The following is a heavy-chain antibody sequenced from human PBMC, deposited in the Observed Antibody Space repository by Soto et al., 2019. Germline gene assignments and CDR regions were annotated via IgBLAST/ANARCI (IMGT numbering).Heavy chain of an antibody. CDR3: AKAPLLLCCYYYMDV. V-gene: IGHV3-23*01. J-gene: IGHJ6*03. CDR2: ISGSGGST. D-gene: IGHD2-15*01. CDR1: GFTFSSYA. Sequence: EVQLLESGGGLVQPGGSLRLSCAASGFTFSSYAMSWVRQAPGKGLEWVSAISGSGGSTYYADSVKGRFTISRDNSKNTLYLQMNSLRAEDTAVYYGAKAPLLLCCYYYMDVWGKGTTVTVSS.